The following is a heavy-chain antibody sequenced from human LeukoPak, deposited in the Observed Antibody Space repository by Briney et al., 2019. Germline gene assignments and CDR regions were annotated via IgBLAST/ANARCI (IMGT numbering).Heavy chain of an antibody. V-gene: IGHV3-30*02. J-gene: IGHJ4*02. CDR1: GFTFSGYG. D-gene: IGHD4-23*01. Sequence: QTGGSLRLSCAASGFTFSGYGMHWVRQAPGKGLEWVTFIHYDGSDKYYADSVKGRFTISRDNSKNTLYLQMNSLRAEDTAVYYCAKDLGNSFDYWGQGTLVTVSS. CDR2: IHYDGSDK. CDR3: AKDLGNSFDY.